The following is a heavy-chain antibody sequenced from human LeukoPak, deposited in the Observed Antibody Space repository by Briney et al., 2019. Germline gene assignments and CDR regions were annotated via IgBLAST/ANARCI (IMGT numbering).Heavy chain of an antibody. CDR3: ARDYCSGGSCYFDY. Sequence: SETLSLACTVSCGSISSYYWSWIRQPPGKGLEWIGYIYYSGSTNYNPSLKSRVTISVDTSKNQFSLKLSSVTAADTAVYYCARDYCSGGSCYFDYWGQGTLVTVPS. CDR2: IYYSGST. D-gene: IGHD2-15*01. CDR1: CGSISSYY. J-gene: IGHJ4*02. V-gene: IGHV4-59*01.